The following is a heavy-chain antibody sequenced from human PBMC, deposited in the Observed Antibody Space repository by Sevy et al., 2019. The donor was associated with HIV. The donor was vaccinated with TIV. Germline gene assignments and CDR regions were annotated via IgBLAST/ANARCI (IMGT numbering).Heavy chain of an antibody. CDR2: ISDRSDTI. D-gene: IGHD2-15*01. Sequence: GGSLRLSCAASGFIFSNYYMTWVRQAPGKGLEWVSYISDRSDTISYADSVKGRFTISRANAKNALYLQMSSLRGEDTAVYYCARVRDRYCSGGSSYYGYFFDYWGQGTLVTVSS. CDR1: GFIFSNYY. J-gene: IGHJ4*02. CDR3: ARVRDRYCSGGSSYYGYFFDY. V-gene: IGHV3-48*01.